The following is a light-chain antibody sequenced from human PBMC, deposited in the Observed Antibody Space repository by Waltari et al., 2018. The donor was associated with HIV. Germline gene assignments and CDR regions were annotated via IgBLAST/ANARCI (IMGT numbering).Light chain of an antibody. Sequence: QSVLTQPPSASGTPGQRVTISCSGSSSHIGSNAANWYQQLPGAAPKLLIYRNNQRPSWVPDRFSASKSGTSASLAISGLQSEDEADYYCAAWDDSLNGPVFGGGTKLTVL. CDR2: RNN. CDR3: AAWDDSLNGPV. CDR1: SSHIGSNA. V-gene: IGLV1-44*01. J-gene: IGLJ2*01.